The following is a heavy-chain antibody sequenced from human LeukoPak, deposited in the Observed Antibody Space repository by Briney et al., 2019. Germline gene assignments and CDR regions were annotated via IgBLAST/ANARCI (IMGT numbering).Heavy chain of an antibody. V-gene: IGHV4-59*01. CDR2: IYYSGST. Sequence: SETLSLTCTVSGGSISGYYWSWIRQPPGKGLEWIGYIYYSGSTNYNPSLKSRVTISVDTSKNQFSLKLSSVTAADTAVYYCAAVVPAAIGWFDPWGQGTLVTVSS. D-gene: IGHD2-2*01. J-gene: IGHJ5*02. CDR1: GGSISGYY. CDR3: AAVVPAAIGWFDP.